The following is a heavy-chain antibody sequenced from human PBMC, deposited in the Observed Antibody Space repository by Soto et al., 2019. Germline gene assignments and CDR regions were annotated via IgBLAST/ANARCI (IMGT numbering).Heavy chain of an antibody. V-gene: IGHV1-69*01. J-gene: IGHJ4*02. CDR2: IIPVFDTV. CDR3: ARGGSGYVWFNEL. CDR1: GGLFSSYA. Sequence: QEQLVQSGAEVKKSGSAVKVSCKDTGGLFSSYAVSWVRQAPGQGLEWMGGIIPVFDTVYYAQKFQGRVTITADESTNTAYREHSSLRSEDTAMYYCARGGSGYVWFNELWGQGTLVTVSS. D-gene: IGHD3-22*01.